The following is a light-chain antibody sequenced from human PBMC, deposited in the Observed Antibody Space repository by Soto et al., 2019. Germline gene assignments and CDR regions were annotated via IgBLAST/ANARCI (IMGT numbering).Light chain of an antibody. CDR3: QQYGSSRTWT. V-gene: IGKV3-20*01. CDR2: GAS. J-gene: IGKJ1*01. CDR1: QSVSSNY. Sequence: EIVLTQSPGTLSLSLGERATLSCRASQSVSSNYLAWYQQKPGQAPRLLIYGASSRATGIPDRFSGSGSGTDFTLTISRLEPEDFAVYYCQQYGSSRTWTFGQGTKVEIK.